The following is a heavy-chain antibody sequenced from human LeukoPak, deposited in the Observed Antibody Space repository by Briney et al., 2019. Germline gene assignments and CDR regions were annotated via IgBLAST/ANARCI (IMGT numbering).Heavy chain of an antibody. V-gene: IGHV3-43*01. CDR3: AKGVKTGGYYYGMDV. CDR2: TSWDDKNR. J-gene: IGHJ6*02. D-gene: IGHD3-16*01. CDR1: GFNFYDYA. Sequence: GGSLRLSCAASGFNFYDYAMHWVRQAPGKGLEWLSLTSWDDKNRHYADSLKGRFTIPRDNSKNSLYLQMNSLRSEDTALYYCAKGVKTGGYYYGMDVWGPGTTVTVSS.